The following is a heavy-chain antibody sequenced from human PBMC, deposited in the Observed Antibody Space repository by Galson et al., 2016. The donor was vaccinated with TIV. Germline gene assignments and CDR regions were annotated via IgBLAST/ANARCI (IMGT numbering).Heavy chain of an antibody. CDR1: GGSFSGYF. V-gene: IGHV4-34*01. J-gene: IGHJ4*02. Sequence: SETLSLTCAVYGGSFSGYFWSWIRQSPGGGLEWIGEINLSGTTRYSPSLKSRVTISLDMAKNQLSLKGTSVTAADTAVYYCARGPRLRTSLFEDITKTFDYWVQGARVTVSS. CDR3: ARGPRLRTSLFEDITKTFDY. D-gene: IGHD3-3*01. CDR2: INLSGTT.